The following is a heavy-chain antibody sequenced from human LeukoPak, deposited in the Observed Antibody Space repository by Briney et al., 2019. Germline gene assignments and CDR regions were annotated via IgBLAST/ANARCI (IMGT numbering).Heavy chain of an antibody. V-gene: IGHV4-59*01. CDR1: GGSTSSYY. D-gene: IGHD3-9*01. Sequence: SETLSLTCTVSGGSTSSYYWSWIRQPPGKGLEWIGYIYYSGSTNYNPSLKSRVTISVDTSKNQFSLKLSSVTAADTAVYYCARGDILTDGWYYFDYWGQGTLVTVSS. J-gene: IGHJ4*02. CDR2: IYYSGST. CDR3: ARGDILTDGWYYFDY.